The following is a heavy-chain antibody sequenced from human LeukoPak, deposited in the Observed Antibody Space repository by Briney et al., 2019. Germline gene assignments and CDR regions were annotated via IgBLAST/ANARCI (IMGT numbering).Heavy chain of an antibody. CDR2: ISGSGGST. Sequence: PGGSLRLSCAASGFTFSSYAMSWVRQAPGKGLEWVSAISGSGGSTYYADSVKGRFTISRDKSKNTLYLQMNSLRVEDTAVYYCARSMGYYYGMDVWGQGTTVTVSS. CDR1: GFTFSSYA. V-gene: IGHV3-23*01. CDR3: ARSMGYYYGMDV. D-gene: IGHD2/OR15-2a*01. J-gene: IGHJ6*02.